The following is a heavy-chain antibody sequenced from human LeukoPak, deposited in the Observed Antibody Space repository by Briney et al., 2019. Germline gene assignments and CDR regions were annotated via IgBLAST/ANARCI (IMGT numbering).Heavy chain of an antibody. CDR3: TTEGGVWGYHALDI. D-gene: IGHD3-16*01. Sequence: GGSLRLSCAASGFTFSSYSMNWVRQAPGKGLEWIGRIRSKTKGGTTDYAEPVKGRFTISRDDSKNTLYLQMNSLKTEDTAVYYCTTEGGVWGYHALDIWGQGTMVTVSS. J-gene: IGHJ3*02. CDR2: IRSKTKGGTT. V-gene: IGHV3-15*01. CDR1: GFTFSSYS.